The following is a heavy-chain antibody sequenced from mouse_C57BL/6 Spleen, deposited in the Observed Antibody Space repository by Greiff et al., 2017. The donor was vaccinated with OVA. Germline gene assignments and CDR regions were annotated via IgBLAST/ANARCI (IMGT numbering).Heavy chain of an antibody. CDR2: IYPSDSET. V-gene: IGHV1-61*01. J-gene: IGHJ4*01. CDR3: ARRKSANYAMDY. CDR1: GYTFTSYW. D-gene: IGHD3-3*01. Sequence: QVQLQQPGAELVRPGSSVKLSCKASGYTFTSYWMDWVKQRPGQGLEWIGNIYPSDSETHYTQKFKDKATLTADKSSSTAYMQLNSLTSEDAAVYDCARRKSANYAMDYWGQGTSVTVSS.